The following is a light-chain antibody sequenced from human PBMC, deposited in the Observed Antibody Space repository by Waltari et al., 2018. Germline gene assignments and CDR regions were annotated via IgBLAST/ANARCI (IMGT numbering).Light chain of an antibody. CDR1: SSNIGHNY. Sequence: QSVLTQPPSVSAAPGQRVTISCSGGSSNIGHNYVSWYRQFPGTAPKLLIYETTARPSGTPCRFSGSKSGTSANLDITGLQAGDEADYYCGTWDSSLSGAVFGGGTHLTVL. V-gene: IGLV1-51*02. CDR3: GTWDSSLSGAV. J-gene: IGLJ7*01. CDR2: ETT.